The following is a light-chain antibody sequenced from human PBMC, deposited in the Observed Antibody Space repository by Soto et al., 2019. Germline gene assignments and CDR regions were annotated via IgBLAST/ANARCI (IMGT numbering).Light chain of an antibody. V-gene: IGKV3-15*01. Sequence: EIVMTQSPATLSVSPGERATLSCRASQSVSSNLAWYQQKPGQAPRLLIYGASTRATGIPARFSGSGSGTEFTLTISSLQSEDFAVYYCEQYNKWPLTFGGGTKVECK. CDR2: GAS. CDR3: EQYNKWPLT. J-gene: IGKJ4*01. CDR1: QSVSSN.